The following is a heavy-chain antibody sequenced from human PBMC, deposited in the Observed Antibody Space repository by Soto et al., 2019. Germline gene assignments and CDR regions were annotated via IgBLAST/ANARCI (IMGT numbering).Heavy chain of an antibody. J-gene: IGHJ4*02. D-gene: IGHD1-26*01. CDR2: IRSKANGYAT. Sequence: GGSLRLSCAASGFTFSGSAMHWVRQASGKGLEWVGRIRSKANGYATAYAASVTGRFTISRDDSKNTAYLQMNSLKTEDTAVYYCTRPALGRIGGATTTDYWGQGTLVTVYS. CDR1: GFTFSGSA. V-gene: IGHV3-73*01. CDR3: TRPALGRIGGATTTDY.